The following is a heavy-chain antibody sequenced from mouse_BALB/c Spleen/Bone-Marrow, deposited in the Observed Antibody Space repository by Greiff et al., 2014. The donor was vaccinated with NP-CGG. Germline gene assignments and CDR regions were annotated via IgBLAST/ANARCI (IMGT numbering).Heavy chain of an antibody. V-gene: IGHV5-12*01. CDR1: GFTFSDYY. D-gene: IGHD3-3*01. CDR3: ARQGGTEYYAMDY. Sequence: EVKLMESGGGLVQPGGFLKLSCAPSGFTFSDYYMYWVRQTPEKRLEWVAYISNGGGSTYYPETVKGRFTISRDNAKNTLYLQXXXXXXXDTXMYYCARQGGTEYYAMDYWGQGTSVTVSS. J-gene: IGHJ4*01. CDR2: ISNGGGST.